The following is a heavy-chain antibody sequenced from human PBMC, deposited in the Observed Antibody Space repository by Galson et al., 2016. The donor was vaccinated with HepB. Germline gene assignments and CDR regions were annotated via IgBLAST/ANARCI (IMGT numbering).Heavy chain of an antibody. CDR3: ARGINGVEVVIFYFYGLDV. J-gene: IGHJ6*02. CDR2: ISHSGGTI. V-gene: IGHV3-48*03. D-gene: IGHD3-22*01. Sequence: GLEWISYISHSGGTIHYADSVKGRFTASRDNAKNSLYLQMNSLRAEDTGVYYCARGINGVEVVIFYFYGLDVWGQGTTVTVS.